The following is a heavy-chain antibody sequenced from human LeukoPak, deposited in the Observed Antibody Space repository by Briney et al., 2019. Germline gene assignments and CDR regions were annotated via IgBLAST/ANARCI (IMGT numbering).Heavy chain of an antibody. D-gene: IGHD6-19*01. CDR1: GFTFSTYD. J-gene: IGHJ6*02. CDR3: AKSGSSGWYYYYGMDV. V-gene: IGHV3-23*01. CDR2: ISRNSGAYA. Sequence: PGGSLRLSCAASGFTFSTYDMYWVRQAPGKGLECVASISRNSGAYAYYAASVKGRFTISRDNSKNTLYLQMNSLRAEDTAVYYCAKSGSSGWYYYYGMDVWGQGTTVTVSS.